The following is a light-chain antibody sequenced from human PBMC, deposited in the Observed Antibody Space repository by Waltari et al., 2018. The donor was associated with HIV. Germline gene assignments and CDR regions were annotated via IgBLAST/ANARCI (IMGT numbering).Light chain of an antibody. CDR3: QSFDTDNHWV. CDR1: SGSVASNY. V-gene: IGLV6-57*03. Sequence: NFMLTQPHSVSESPGKTVTISCTRSSGSVASNYVQWFQQRPVSAPTTILYQHYQRPSGVPDRFSGIIDKSSNSASLTISGVKTEDEADYYCQSFDTDNHWVFGGGTRLTVL. J-gene: IGLJ3*02. CDR2: QHY.